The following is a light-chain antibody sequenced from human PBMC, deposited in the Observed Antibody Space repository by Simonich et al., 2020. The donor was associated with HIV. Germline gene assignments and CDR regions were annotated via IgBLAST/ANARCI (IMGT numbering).Light chain of an antibody. J-gene: IGKJ1*01. CDR2: GTS. Sequence: EIVMTQSPATLSVSPGERATLSCRARQTVSSNLAWYQQRPGQAPRLLMYGTSIRATGIPARFSGSGSGTEFTLTISSMQSEDFAVYYCQQYNNWPRTFGQGTKVEIK. V-gene: IGKV3-15*01. CDR1: QTVSSN. CDR3: QQYNNWPRT.